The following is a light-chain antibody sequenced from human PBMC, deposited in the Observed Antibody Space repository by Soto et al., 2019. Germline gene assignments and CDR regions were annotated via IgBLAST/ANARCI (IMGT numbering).Light chain of an antibody. CDR1: SSNIGAGYD. Sequence: QSVLTQPPSVSGAPGQTVNISCTGSSSNIGAGYDVHWYQQLPGTAPKLLIYGNSNRPSGVPDRFSGSKSGTSASLAITGLQAEDEADYYCQSYDSSLSGWVFGGGTKLTVL. CDR3: QSYDSSLSGWV. CDR2: GNS. J-gene: IGLJ2*01. V-gene: IGLV1-40*01.